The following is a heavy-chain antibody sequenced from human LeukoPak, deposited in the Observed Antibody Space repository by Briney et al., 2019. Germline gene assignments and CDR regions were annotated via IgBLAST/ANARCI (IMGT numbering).Heavy chain of an antibody. CDR1: GFTFSSYG. V-gene: IGHV3-33*06. CDR3: AKVSGFKITFGGVID. CDR2: IWYDGSNK. Sequence: GGSLRLSCAASGFTFSSYGMHWVRQAPGRGLEWVAVIWYDGSNKYYADSVKGRFTISRDNSNNALYLQMNSLRAEDTAVFYCAKVSGFKITFGGVIDWGQGTPVTVSS. J-gene: IGHJ4*02. D-gene: IGHD3-16*02.